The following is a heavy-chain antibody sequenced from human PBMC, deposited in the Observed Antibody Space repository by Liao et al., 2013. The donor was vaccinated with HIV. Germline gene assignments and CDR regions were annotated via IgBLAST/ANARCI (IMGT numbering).Heavy chain of an antibody. J-gene: IGHJ3*02. CDR3: ARDGGVXAFDI. CDR2: IYYSGST. CDR1: GGSISSYY. Sequence: QVQLQESGPGLVKPSETLSLTCTVSGGSISSYYWGWIRQPPGKGLVWIGYIYYSGSTYYNPSLQSRVTISVDTSKNQFSLRLSSVTAADTAVYYCARDGGVXAFDIWGQGTMVTVSS. D-gene: IGHD3-16*01. V-gene: IGHV4-59*12.